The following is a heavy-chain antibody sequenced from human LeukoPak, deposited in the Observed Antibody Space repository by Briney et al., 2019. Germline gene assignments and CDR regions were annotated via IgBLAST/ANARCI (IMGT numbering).Heavy chain of an antibody. CDR3: AKSLWARMIVLVTDFDY. CDR2: ISYDGSNK. V-gene: IGHV3-30*18. CDR1: GFTFSSYG. J-gene: IGHJ4*02. Sequence: GGSLRLSCAASGFTFSSYGMHWVRQAPGKGLEWVAVISYDGSNKYYADSVKGRFTISRDNSKNTLYLQMNSLRAEDTAVYYCAKSLWARMIVLVTDFDYWGQGTLVTVSS. D-gene: IGHD3-22*01.